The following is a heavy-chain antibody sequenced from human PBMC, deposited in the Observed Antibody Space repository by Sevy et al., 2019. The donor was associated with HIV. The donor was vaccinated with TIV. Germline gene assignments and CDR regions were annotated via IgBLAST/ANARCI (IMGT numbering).Heavy chain of an antibody. CDR1: DGSVSSGSYY. CDR3: ARGNSYGYYYFDY. D-gene: IGHD3-22*01. J-gene: IGHJ4*02. CDR2: IYYSGSS. V-gene: IGHV4-61*01. Sequence: SETRSLTCTVSDGSVSSGSYYWSWIRQPPGKGLEWIGYIYYSGSSNYNPSLKSRVTISVDTSKNQFSLRLSSVIAADTAVYYCARGNSYGYYYFDYWGQGTLVTVSS.